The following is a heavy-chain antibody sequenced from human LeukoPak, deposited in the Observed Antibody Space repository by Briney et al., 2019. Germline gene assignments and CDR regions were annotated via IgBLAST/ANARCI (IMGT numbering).Heavy chain of an antibody. CDR1: GFTFSSRW. J-gene: IGHJ6*02. Sequence: GGSLRLSCVASGFTFSSRWMHWVRQAPGKGLVWVSIINTDGSTTRYADFVEGRFTISRDNARNTLYLEMNSLRVEDTAVYFCARDISRTMDVWGQGTTVTV. CDR3: ARDISRTMDV. CDR2: INTDGSTT. V-gene: IGHV3-74*01. D-gene: IGHD2/OR15-2a*01.